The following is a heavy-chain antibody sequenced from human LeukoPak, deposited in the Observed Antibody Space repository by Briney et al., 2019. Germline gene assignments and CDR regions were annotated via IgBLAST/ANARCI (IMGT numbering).Heavy chain of an antibody. CDR1: GFTFSSYG. J-gene: IGHJ4*02. D-gene: IGHD3-22*01. CDR2: ISYDGSNK. CDR3: AKDRYYYDSSGYEIDY. Sequence: GGSLRLSCAASGFTFSSYGMHWVRQAPGKGLEWVAVISYDGSNKYYADSVKGRFTISRDNSKNTLYLQMNSLRAEDTAVYYCAKDRYYYDSSGYEIDYWGQGTLVTVSS. V-gene: IGHV3-30*18.